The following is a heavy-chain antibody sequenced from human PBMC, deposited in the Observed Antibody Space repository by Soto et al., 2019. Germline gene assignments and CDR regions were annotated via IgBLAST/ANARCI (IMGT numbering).Heavy chain of an antibody. J-gene: IGHJ6*02. CDR3: ARGGDYYYGLDV. D-gene: IGHD3-16*01. CDR2: ISAFNVQI. Sequence: QVQLLQSGDEVKKPGASVKGSCRASGYTFTSYGVSWFRQAPGQGLEWMGWISAFNVQINSIQKVQGRVTLTTEASTSTAYMELRSLRSDDTAVYYCARGGDYYYGLDVWGQGPTVTVSS. V-gene: IGHV1-18*01. CDR1: GYTFTSYG.